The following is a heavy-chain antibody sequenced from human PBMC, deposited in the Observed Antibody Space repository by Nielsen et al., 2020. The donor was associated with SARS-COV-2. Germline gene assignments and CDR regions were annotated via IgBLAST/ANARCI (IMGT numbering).Heavy chain of an antibody. CDR3: AKGLYSSGYYYGMDV. J-gene: IGHJ6*02. D-gene: IGHD6-19*01. CDR1: GFTFSSYG. Sequence: GESLKISCAASGFTFSSYGMHWVRQAPGKGLEWVAVISYDGSNKYYADSVKGRFTISRDNSKNTLYLQMNSLRAEDTAVYYCAKGLYSSGYYYGMDVCGQGTTVTVSS. V-gene: IGHV3-30*18. CDR2: ISYDGSNK.